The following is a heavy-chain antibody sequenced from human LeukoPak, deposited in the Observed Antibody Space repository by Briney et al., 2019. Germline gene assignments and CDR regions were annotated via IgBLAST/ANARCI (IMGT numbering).Heavy chain of an antibody. CDR2: ISSNGDAI. CDR3: ARGGVDY. V-gene: IGHV3-48*03. CDR1: GFTFISYE. Sequence: PGGSLRLSCAASGFTFISYEMNWVRQAPGKGLEWVSYISSNGDAIDHADSVKGRFTISRDNAKNTLYLQMNSLRAEDTAVYYCARGGVDYWGQGTLVTVSS. J-gene: IGHJ4*02. D-gene: IGHD3-16*01.